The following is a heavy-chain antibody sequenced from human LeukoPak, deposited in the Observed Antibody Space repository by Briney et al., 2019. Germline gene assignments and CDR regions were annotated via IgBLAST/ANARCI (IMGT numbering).Heavy chain of an antibody. D-gene: IGHD2-2*01. V-gene: IGHV1-2*02. J-gene: IGHJ4*02. CDR1: GYTFTGYY. CDR2: INPNSGGT. CDR3: ARESGYCSSTSCPLDY. Sequence: ASVKVSCKASGYTFTGYYMHWVRQAPGQGLEWMGWINPNSGGTNYAQKFQGRVTMTRDTSISTAYMELSRLRSDDTAVYYRARESGYCSSTSCPLDYWGQGTLVTVSS.